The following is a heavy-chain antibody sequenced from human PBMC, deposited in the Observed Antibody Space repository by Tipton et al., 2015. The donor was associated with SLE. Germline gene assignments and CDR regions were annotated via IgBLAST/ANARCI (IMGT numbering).Heavy chain of an antibody. V-gene: IGHV4-39*07. Sequence: TLSLTCTVSGGSISRSRYYWGWIRQPPGKGLEWIGSISGSGSTYYNPSLKSRVTLSVDASKNQFSLEVRSVTAADTAVYYCARGEGGSSSSNYYYYYMDVWGKGTTVTVSS. CDR1: GGSISRSRYY. J-gene: IGHJ6*03. D-gene: IGHD6-6*01. CDR2: ISGSGST. CDR3: ARGEGGSSSSNYYYYYMDV.